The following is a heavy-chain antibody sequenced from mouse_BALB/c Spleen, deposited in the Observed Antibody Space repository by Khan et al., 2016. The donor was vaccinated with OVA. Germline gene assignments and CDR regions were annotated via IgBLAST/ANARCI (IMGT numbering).Heavy chain of an antibody. Sequence: EVMLVESGGGLVQPGGSRKLSCAASGFTFSSSGMHWVRQAPEKGLEWVAYISSDSRTIYYADTVKGRFTISRDNPKNTLFLQMTSLRSEDTAMYYCARSYYYGYYFDYWGQGTTLTVSS. D-gene: IGHD1-1*01. V-gene: IGHV5-17*02. CDR3: ARSYYYGYYFDY. J-gene: IGHJ2*01. CDR2: ISSDSRTI. CDR1: GFTFSSSG.